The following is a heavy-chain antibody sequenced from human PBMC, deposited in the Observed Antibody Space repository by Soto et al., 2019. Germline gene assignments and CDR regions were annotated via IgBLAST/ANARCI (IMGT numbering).Heavy chain of an antibody. CDR2: IIPILGIA. J-gene: IGHJ5*02. V-gene: IGHV1-69*08. D-gene: IGHD3-10*01. CDR1: GGTFSSYT. Sequence: QVQLVQSGAEVKKPGSSVKVSCKASGGTFSSYTISWVRQAPGQGLEWMGRIIPILGIANYGQKFQGRVTITADKSTSTAYMELGSLRSEDTAVYYCARDLLGDHEVVRGVSITPFGPLGPGNLGH. CDR3: ARDLLGDHEVVRGVSITPFGP.